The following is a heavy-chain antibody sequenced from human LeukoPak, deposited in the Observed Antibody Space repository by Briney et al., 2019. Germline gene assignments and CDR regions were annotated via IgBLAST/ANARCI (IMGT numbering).Heavy chain of an antibody. V-gene: IGHV3-33*08. D-gene: IGHD2-21*01. CDR2: LVYDERN. CDR3: ARDLSAAYDF. Sequence: GGSLRLSCAASGFTLSNAWMNWVRQAPGKGLEWVARLVYDERNDYANSVKGRFTISRDNSKNMLYLQMDNLRVDDTAMYYCARDLSAAYDFWGQGILVTVSS. CDR1: GFTLSNAW. J-gene: IGHJ4*02.